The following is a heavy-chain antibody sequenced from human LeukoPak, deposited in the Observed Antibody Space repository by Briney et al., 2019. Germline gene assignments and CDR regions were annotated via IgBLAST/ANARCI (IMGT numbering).Heavy chain of an antibody. Sequence: GGSLTLSCAASGFTFSGSWMTWVRQAPGKGLEWVAHIKGDGSDKYYVDSVTGRFTISRDNTKNSLYPQMSSLRAEDTAVYYCATWNSDWEFAYWGQGTLVSVSS. D-gene: IGHD1/OR15-1a*01. CDR3: ATWNSDWEFAY. J-gene: IGHJ4*02. CDR2: IKGDGSDK. V-gene: IGHV3-7*05. CDR1: GFTFSGSW.